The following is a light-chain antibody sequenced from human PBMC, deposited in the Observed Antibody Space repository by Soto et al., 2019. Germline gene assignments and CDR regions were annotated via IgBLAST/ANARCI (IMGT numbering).Light chain of an antibody. V-gene: IGLV2-14*01. CDR3: SSYTTIKTVV. J-gene: IGLJ2*01. CDR1: SSDIGTYTD. CDR2: EVS. Sequence: QSALTQPASVSGAPGQSITISCTGTSSDIGTYTDVSWFQHHPGKAPKLIIFEVSNRPSGISDRFSGFKSANTAYLTISGVQPEDEADYHCSSYTTIKTVVFGGGTKLTVL.